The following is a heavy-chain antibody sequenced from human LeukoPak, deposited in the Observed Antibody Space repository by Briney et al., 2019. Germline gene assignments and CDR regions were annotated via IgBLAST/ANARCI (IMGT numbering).Heavy chain of an antibody. CDR2: IYWDDDK. V-gene: IGHV2-5*02. D-gene: IGHD2-2*01. Sequence: EAGPTLVKPPQSLTLTCTFSGFSRRASGVGVGWIRQPPGKALEWLALIYWDDDKSYSPSLKGRLTLTKHTSKNPVVLTLTNMDPVDTATYYCYGGTSSNWGQGPLVPVSS. CDR1: GFSRRASGVG. J-gene: IGHJ4*02. CDR3: YGGTSSN.